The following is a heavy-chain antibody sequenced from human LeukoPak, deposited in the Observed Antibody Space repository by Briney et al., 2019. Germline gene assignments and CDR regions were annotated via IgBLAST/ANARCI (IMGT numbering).Heavy chain of an antibody. D-gene: IGHD4-17*01. Sequence: SVKVSCKASGGTFSSYAISWVRQAPGQGLEWMGGIIPIFGTANYAQKFQGRVTITADTSTSTAYMELRSLRSDDTAVYYCARVNDGDYVNPLFDYWGQGTLVTVSS. J-gene: IGHJ4*02. CDR1: GGTFSSYA. CDR2: IIPIFGTA. V-gene: IGHV1-69*06. CDR3: ARVNDGDYVNPLFDY.